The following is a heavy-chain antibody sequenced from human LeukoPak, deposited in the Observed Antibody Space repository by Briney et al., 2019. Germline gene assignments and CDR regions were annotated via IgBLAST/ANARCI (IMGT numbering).Heavy chain of an antibody. V-gene: IGHV4-34*01. D-gene: IGHD3-3*01. CDR3: ARGRTGFWSGPRYFDL. J-gene: IGHJ2*01. Sequence: SETLSLTCAVYGGSFSGYYWSWIRQPPGKGLEWIGEINHSGSTNYNPSLKSRVTISVDTSKNQFSLKLSSVTAADTAVYYCARGRTGFWSGPRYFDLWGRGTLVIVSS. CDR2: INHSGST. CDR1: GGSFSGYY.